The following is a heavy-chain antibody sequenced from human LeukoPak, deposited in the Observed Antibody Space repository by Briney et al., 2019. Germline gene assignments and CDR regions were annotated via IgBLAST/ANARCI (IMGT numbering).Heavy chain of an antibody. CDR1: GFTFSAYS. Sequence: GGSLRLSCAASGFTFSAYSMNWVRQAPGKGLEWVSSISSSSSYIYYADSVKGRFTISRDNAKNSLYLQMNSLRAEDTAVYYCARDGDYSSAFDIWGQGTMVTVSS. V-gene: IGHV3-21*01. D-gene: IGHD4-11*01. J-gene: IGHJ3*02. CDR3: ARDGDYSSAFDI. CDR2: ISSSSSYI.